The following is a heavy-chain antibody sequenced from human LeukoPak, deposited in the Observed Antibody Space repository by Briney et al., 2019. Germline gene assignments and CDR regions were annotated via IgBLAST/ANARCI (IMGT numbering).Heavy chain of an antibody. D-gene: IGHD6-6*01. CDR3: VGTIASRGSEY. J-gene: IGHJ4*02. CDR2: LPPDELGI. CDR1: GNYW. V-gene: IGHV3-74*01. Sequence: GGSLRLSCAASGNYWMLWVRQAPGMGLVWVSRLPPDELGIIYADSVKGRFTVSRDNAKNTVYLQMNNLRVDDTAMYYCVGTIASRGSEYWGQGALVTVSS.